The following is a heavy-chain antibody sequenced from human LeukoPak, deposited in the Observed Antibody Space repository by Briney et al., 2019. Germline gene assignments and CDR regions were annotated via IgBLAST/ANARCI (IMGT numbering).Heavy chain of an antibody. CDR2: ISYDGSNK. D-gene: IGHD6-19*01. V-gene: IGHV3-30*04. CDR3: AREGRGIAVAGRYYGMDV. CDR1: GFTFSSYA. J-gene: IGHJ6*02. Sequence: GGSLRLSCAASGFTFSSYAMHWVRQAPGKGLEWVAVISYDGSNKYYADSVKGRFTISRDNSKNTLYLQMNSLRAEGTAVYYCAREGRGIAVAGRYYGMDVWGQGTTVTVSS.